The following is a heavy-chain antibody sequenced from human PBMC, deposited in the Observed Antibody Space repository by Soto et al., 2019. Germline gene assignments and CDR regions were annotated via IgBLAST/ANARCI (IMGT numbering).Heavy chain of an antibody. CDR2: ISGSGGST. V-gene: IGHV3-23*01. D-gene: IGHD3-22*01. J-gene: IGHJ6*02. CDR3: ARRVITDYYYYGMDV. Sequence: PGGSLRLSCAASGFTFSDYAMSWVRQAPGKGLEWVSGISGSGGSTYYADSVEGRFTISRDNSENTLYLQVNSLRAEDTAVYYCARRVITDYYYYGMDVWGQGTRVTVSS. CDR1: GFTFSDYA.